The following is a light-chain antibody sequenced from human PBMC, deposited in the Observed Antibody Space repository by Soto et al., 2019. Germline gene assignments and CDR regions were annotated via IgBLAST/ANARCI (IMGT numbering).Light chain of an antibody. J-gene: IGKJ4*01. CDR3: QQGNSVPLT. Sequence: DIRLTQSPSSLSASVGDRVTITCRASQNIGNCLNWYQEKSGKAPKLLIYAASSLPSDVPPRFSGSGSGADFTLTISSLQPEDFATYYCQQGNSVPLTFGGGTKVEIK. CDR1: QNIGNC. CDR2: AAS. V-gene: IGKV1-39*01.